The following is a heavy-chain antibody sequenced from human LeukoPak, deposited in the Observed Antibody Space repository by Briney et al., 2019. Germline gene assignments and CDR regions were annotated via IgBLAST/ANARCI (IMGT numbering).Heavy chain of an antibody. Sequence: AAVKDSRKSSGHTFTTSGISGVRQAPGQGLEWMAWISAYNGNTNYAQKLQGIVTMTTDTITGTAYMELRSLRTDDTAVYYCARERITMVRGAPDGMHVWGHGNPVTFSS. V-gene: IGHV1-18*01. CDR2: ISAYNGNT. CDR1: GHTFTTSG. D-gene: IGHD3-10*01. CDR3: ARERITMVRGAPDGMHV. J-gene: IGHJ6*02.